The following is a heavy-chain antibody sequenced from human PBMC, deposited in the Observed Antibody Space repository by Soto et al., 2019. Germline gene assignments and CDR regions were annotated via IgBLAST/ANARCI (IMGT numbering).Heavy chain of an antibody. V-gene: IGHV4-59*01. CDR2: IYYSGST. CDR3: ARVGRNDFWSGPLYYFDY. J-gene: IGHJ4*02. D-gene: IGHD3-3*01. CDR1: GGSISSYY. Sequence: PSETLSLTCTVSGGSISSYYWSWIRQSPGKGLEWIGYIYYSGSTNYNPSLKSRVTISVDTSKNQFSLKLSSVTAADTAVYYCARVGRNDFWSGPLYYFDYWGQGTLVTVSS.